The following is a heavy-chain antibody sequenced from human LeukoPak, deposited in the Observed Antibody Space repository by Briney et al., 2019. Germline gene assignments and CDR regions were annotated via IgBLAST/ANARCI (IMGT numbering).Heavy chain of an antibody. V-gene: IGHV5-51*01. CDR2: IYPGDSGT. D-gene: IGHD2-8*01. CDR3: ASLARRVYVEYYFDY. Sequence: GESLKISCKGSGYSFTSYWIGWVRQMPGKGLEWMGIIYPGDSGTRYSPSFQGQVTMSADKSITTAYLQWSSLKASDTAMYYCASLARRVYVEYYFDYWGQGTLVTVSS. J-gene: IGHJ4*02. CDR1: GYSFTSYW.